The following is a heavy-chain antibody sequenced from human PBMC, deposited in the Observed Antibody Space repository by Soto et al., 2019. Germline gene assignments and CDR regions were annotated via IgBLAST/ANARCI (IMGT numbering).Heavy chain of an antibody. Sequence: EGQLVESGGGLVQPGGSLKLSCAASGFIFSNSAIHWVRQASGKGLEWVGRIRSKANNYTTTYTASMKGRFTISRDDSKNTAYRQMTSLKSEDTAVYYCSRLGFASHGVDFWGLGTLVTVSS. CDR2: IRSKANNYTT. J-gene: IGHJ4*02. D-gene: IGHD3-10*01. V-gene: IGHV3-73*02. CDR3: SRLGFASHGVDF. CDR1: GFIFSNSA.